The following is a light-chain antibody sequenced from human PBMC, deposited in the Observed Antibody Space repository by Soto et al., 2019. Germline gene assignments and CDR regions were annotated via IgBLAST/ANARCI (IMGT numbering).Light chain of an antibody. CDR3: RQLRAYPHT. CDR1: QTINDN. CDR2: PAS. J-gene: IGKJ2*01. Sequence: DIQLTQSPSFLSASVGDRVTVTCRASQTINDNLAWFQKKEGKAPELLIYPASTLQGGVPSRFSGHGSGIEFTLTISSLQPEECATYYCRQLRAYPHTFGQGTKLEI. V-gene: IGKV1-9*01.